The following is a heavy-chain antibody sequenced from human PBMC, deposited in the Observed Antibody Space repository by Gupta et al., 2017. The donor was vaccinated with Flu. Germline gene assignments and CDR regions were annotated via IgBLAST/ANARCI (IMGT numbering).Heavy chain of an antibody. CDR1: GFTFSSYS. CDR3: ARWEDDDSSGYYYVN. V-gene: IGHV3-21*01. Sequence: EVQLVESGGGLVKPGGSLRLSCAASGFTFSSYSMNWVRQAPGKGLEWVSSISSSSSYIYYADSVKGRFTISRDNAKNSLYLQMNSLRAEDTAVYYCARWEDDDSSGYYYVNWGQGTLVTVSS. D-gene: IGHD3-22*01. CDR2: ISSSSSYI. J-gene: IGHJ4*02.